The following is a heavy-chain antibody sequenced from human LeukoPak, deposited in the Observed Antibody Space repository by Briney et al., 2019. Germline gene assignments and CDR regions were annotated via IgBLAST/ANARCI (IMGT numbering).Heavy chain of an antibody. D-gene: IGHD3-3*01. V-gene: IGHV4-30-2*01. Sequence: SQTLSLTCTVSGGSISSGGYYWSWIRQPPGKGLEWIGYIYHSGSTYYNPSLKSRVTISVDRSKNQFSLKLSSVTAADTAVYYCARGRVLEWFLMATASTYYYYVDVWGKGTTVTVSS. CDR1: GGSISSGGYY. CDR3: ARGRVLEWFLMATASTYYYYVDV. CDR2: IYHSGST. J-gene: IGHJ6*03.